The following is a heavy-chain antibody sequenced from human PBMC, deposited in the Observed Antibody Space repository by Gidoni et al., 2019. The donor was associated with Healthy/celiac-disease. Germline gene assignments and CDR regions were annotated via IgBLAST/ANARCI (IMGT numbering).Heavy chain of an antibody. CDR1: GFTFSSYA. V-gene: IGHV3-23*01. D-gene: IGHD3-10*01. Sequence: EVQLLESGGGLVQPGGSLRLPCAASGFTFSSYAMSWVRQAPGKGLEWVSAISGSGGSTYYADSVKGRFTISRDNSKNTLYLQMNSLRAEDTAVYYCARFRWFKDGMDVWGQGTTVTVSS. CDR3: ARFRWFKDGMDV. CDR2: ISGSGGST. J-gene: IGHJ6*02.